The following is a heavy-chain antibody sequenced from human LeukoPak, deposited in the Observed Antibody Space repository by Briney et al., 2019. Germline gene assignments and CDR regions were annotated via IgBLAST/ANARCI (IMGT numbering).Heavy chain of an antibody. Sequence: TGGSLRLSCAASGFTFSSYAMSWVRQAPGKGLEWVSAISGSGGSTYYADSVKGWFTISRDNSKNTLYLQMNSLRAEDTAVYYCAKARYPSYYFDYWGQGTLVTVSS. D-gene: IGHD3-9*01. CDR1: GFTFSSYA. V-gene: IGHV3-23*01. CDR2: ISGSGGST. J-gene: IGHJ4*02. CDR3: AKARYPSYYFDY.